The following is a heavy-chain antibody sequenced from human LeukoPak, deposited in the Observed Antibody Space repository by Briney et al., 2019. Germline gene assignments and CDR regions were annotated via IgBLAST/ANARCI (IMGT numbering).Heavy chain of an antibody. J-gene: IGHJ4*02. D-gene: IGHD6-13*01. CDR3: ARGPGVSDSSSWYPTC. Sequence: GGSLRLSCAASGFTFTSYDMHWVRQVIGKGLEWVSAIGTAGDTYYPGSVKGRFTISRENAKNSLYLQMNSLRAEDTAVYYCARGPGVSDSSSWYPTCWGQGTLVTVSP. CDR2: IGTAGDT. V-gene: IGHV3-13*01. CDR1: GFTFTSYD.